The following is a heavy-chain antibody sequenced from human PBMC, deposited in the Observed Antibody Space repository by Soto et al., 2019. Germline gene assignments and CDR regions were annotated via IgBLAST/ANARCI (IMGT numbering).Heavy chain of an antibody. CDR2: ISGSGGST. Sequence: EVQLLESGGGLVQPGGSLRLSWAASGFTFSSYAMSWVRQAPGKGLEWVSGISGSGGSTYYADSVKGRFTMSRDNSKNTLYLQMNSLRAEDTAVYYCAKEELERQGSGFDYWGQGTLVTVSS. D-gene: IGHD1-1*01. V-gene: IGHV3-23*01. J-gene: IGHJ4*02. CDR1: GFTFSSYA. CDR3: AKEELERQGSGFDY.